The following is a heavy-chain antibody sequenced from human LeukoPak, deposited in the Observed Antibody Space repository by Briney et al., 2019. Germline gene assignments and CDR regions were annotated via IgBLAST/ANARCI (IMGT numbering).Heavy chain of an antibody. Sequence: SVKVSCTASGRTFSTYAISWVRQAPGQALEWMGGIIPMFGTANYAQKFQGRVTITADESTSTAYMDLSGLRSGDTAVYYCARDPAERLRGASYYYYMDVWGKGTTVTVSS. CDR3: ARDPAERLRGASYYYYMDV. V-gene: IGHV1-69*13. CDR2: IIPMFGTA. J-gene: IGHJ6*03. CDR1: GRTFSTYA. D-gene: IGHD1-1*01.